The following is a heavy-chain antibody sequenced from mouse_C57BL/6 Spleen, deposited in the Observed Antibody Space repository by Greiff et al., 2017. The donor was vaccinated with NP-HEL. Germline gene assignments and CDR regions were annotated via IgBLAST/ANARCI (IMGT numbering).Heavy chain of an antibody. J-gene: IGHJ3*01. V-gene: IGHV1-80*01. CDR3: ARSNYGSSYVAWFAY. CDR1: GYAFSSYW. CDR2: IYPGDGDT. D-gene: IGHD1-1*01. Sequence: QVQLQQSGAELVKPGASVKISCKASGYAFSSYWMNWVKQRPGKGLEWIGQIYPGDGDTNYNGKFKGKATLTADKSSSTAYMQLSSLTSEDSAVYFCARSNYGSSYVAWFAYWGQGTLVTVSA.